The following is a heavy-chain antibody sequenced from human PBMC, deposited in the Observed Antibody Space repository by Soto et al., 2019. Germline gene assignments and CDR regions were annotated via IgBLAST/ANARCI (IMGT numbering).Heavy chain of an antibody. CDR3: ARPSPRYCSGGSCLEFPDAFDI. D-gene: IGHD2-15*01. Sequence: PSETLSLTCTVSGGSISSSSYYWGWIRQPPGKGLERIGSIYYSGSTYYNPSLKSRVTISVDTSKNQFSLKLSSVTAADTAVYYCARPSPRYCSGGSCLEFPDAFDIWGQGTMVTVSS. V-gene: IGHV4-39*01. CDR1: GGSISSSSYY. J-gene: IGHJ3*02. CDR2: IYYSGST.